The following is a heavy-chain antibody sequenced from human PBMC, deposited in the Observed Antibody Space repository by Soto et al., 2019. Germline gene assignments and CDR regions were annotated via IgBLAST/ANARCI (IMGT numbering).Heavy chain of an antibody. V-gene: IGHV4-30-4*01. D-gene: IGHD2-15*01. CDR2: IYYSGST. CDR3: ARVEVVAAHPDY. Sequence: QVQLQESGPGLVKPSQTLSLTCTVSGGSISSGDYYWSWIRQPPGKGLEWIGYIYYSGSTYYNPSLKSRVTISVDTSKNQFCLKLSPVTAADTAVYYCARVEVVAAHPDYWGQGTLVTVSS. CDR1: GGSISSGDYY. J-gene: IGHJ4*02.